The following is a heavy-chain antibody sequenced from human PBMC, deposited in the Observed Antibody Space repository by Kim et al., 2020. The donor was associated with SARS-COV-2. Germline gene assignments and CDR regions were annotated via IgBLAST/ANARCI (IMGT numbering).Heavy chain of an antibody. Sequence: NYNPSLKSRVTISVDTSKNPFSLSLGSVTAADTAVYYCARGPRFLSVWGQGTMVTV. V-gene: IGHV4-59*09. J-gene: IGHJ3*01. CDR3: ARGPRFLSV.